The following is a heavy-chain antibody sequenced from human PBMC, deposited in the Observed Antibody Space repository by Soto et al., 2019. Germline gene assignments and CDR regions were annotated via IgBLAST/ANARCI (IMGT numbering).Heavy chain of an antibody. CDR3: AKDYCSSTSCYPAFDY. D-gene: IGHD2-2*01. V-gene: IGHV3-30*18. Sequence: GSLRLSCAASGFTFSSYGMHWVRQAPGKGLEWVAVISYDGSNKYYADSVKGRFTISRDNSKNTLYLQMNSLRAEDTAVYYCAKDYCSSTSCYPAFDYWGQGTLVTVSS. CDR1: GFTFSSYG. CDR2: ISYDGSNK. J-gene: IGHJ4*02.